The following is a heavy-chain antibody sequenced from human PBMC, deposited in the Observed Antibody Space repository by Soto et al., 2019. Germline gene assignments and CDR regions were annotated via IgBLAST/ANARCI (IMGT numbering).Heavy chain of an antibody. CDR2: IIPIFGTA. CDR3: ASNDELRYGYNNLDY. Sequence: SVKVSRKATVGTFSSYAIRWVRQAPGQGLEWMGGIIPIFGTANYAQKFQGRATITAHKSTSTAYMELSSLRSEDTAVYYCASNDELRYGYNNLDYWGQGTLVTVSS. D-gene: IGHD5-18*01. J-gene: IGHJ4*02. V-gene: IGHV1-69*06. CDR1: VGTFSSYA.